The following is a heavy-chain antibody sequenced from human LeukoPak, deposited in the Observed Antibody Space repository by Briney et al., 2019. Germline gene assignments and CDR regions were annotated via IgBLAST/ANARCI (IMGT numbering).Heavy chain of an antibody. D-gene: IGHD3-10*01. CDR2: MSYSGHT. J-gene: IGHJ6*03. V-gene: IGHV4-39*07. Sequence: SETLSLTCTISGDYIGRINYYWGWIRQPPGKGLEWIVSMSYSGHTYYNPSLKSRVTTSIDTSKNQLSLNLKSVSAPDTAVYYCARQSGYYYYMDVWGKGTTVTVSS. CDR1: GDYIGRINYY. CDR3: ARQSGYYYYMDV.